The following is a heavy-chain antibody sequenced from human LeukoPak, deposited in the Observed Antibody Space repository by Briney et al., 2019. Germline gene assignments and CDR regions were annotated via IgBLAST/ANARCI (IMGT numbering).Heavy chain of an antibody. V-gene: IGHV3-30*04. CDR2: ISYDGSNK. Sequence: GGSLRLSCAASGFTFSSYAMHWVRQAPGKGLEWVAVISYDGSNKYYADSVKGRLTISRDNSKNTLYLQMNSLRAEDTAVYYCAREEGSWYGAIDYWGQGTLVTVSS. J-gene: IGHJ4*02. CDR1: GFTFSSYA. D-gene: IGHD6-13*01. CDR3: AREEGSWYGAIDY.